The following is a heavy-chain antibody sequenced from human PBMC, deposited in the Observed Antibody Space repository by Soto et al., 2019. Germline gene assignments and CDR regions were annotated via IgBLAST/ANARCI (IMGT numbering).Heavy chain of an antibody. CDR1: GGTFSSYT. J-gene: IGHJ4*02. CDR3: ARDSPGYCSGGSCYDY. D-gene: IGHD2-15*01. V-gene: IGHV1-69*08. CDR2: IIPILGIA. Sequence: QVQLVQSGADVKKPGSSVKVSCKASGGTFSSYTISWVRQAPGQGLEWMGRIIPILGIANYAQKFQGRVTITADKSTSTAYMELSSLRSEDTAVYYCARDSPGYCSGGSCYDYWGQGTLVTVSS.